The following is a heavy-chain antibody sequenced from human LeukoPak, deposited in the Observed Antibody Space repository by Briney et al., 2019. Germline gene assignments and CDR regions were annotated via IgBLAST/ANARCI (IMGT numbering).Heavy chain of an antibody. CDR2: IYYSGST. V-gene: IGHV4-59*08. D-gene: IGHD1-26*01. J-gene: IGHJ3*02. CDR3: ARRAVGAAFDI. CDR1: GGSISSYY. Sequence: TTSETLSLTCTVSGGSISSYYWSWIRQPPGKGLEWIGYIYYSGSTNYNPSLKSRVTISVDTSKNQFSLKLSSVTAADTAVYYCARRAVGAAFDIWGQGTMVTVSS.